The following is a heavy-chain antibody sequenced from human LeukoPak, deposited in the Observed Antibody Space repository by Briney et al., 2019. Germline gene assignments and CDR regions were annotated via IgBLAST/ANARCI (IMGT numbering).Heavy chain of an antibody. J-gene: IGHJ4*02. CDR1: GYTLTSYC. CDR3: AREVAAAGLFDY. D-gene: IGHD6-13*01. V-gene: IGHV1-46*01. CDR2: INPSGGST. Sequence: ASVKVSCKASGYTLTSYCMHWVRQAPGQGLEWMGIINPSGGSTSYAQKSQGRVTMTRDTSTSTVYMELSSLRSEDTAVYYCAREVAAAGLFDYWGQGTLVTVSS.